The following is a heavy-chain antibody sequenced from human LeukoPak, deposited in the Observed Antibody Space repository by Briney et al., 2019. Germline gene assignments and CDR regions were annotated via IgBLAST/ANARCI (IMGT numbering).Heavy chain of an antibody. CDR1: GFTFSDYY. V-gene: IGHV3-11*01. Sequence: GGSLRLSCAASGFTFSDYYMSWIRQAPGKGLEWVSYISSSGSTIYYADSVKGRFTISRDNAKNSLYLQTNSLRAEDTAVYYCAREYCSSTSCYGMDVWGQGTTVTVSS. D-gene: IGHD2-2*01. CDR2: ISSSGSTI. CDR3: AREYCSSTSCYGMDV. J-gene: IGHJ6*02.